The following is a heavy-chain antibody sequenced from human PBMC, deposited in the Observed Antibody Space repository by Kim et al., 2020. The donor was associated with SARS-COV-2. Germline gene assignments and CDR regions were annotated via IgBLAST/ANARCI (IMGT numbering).Heavy chain of an antibody. CDR1: GGTFSSYA. CDR3: ARDGVGATRGGSAFDI. D-gene: IGHD1-26*01. Sequence: SVKVSCKASGGTFSSYAISWVRQAPGQGLEWMGGIIPIFGTANYAQKFQGRVTITADESTSTAYMELSSLRSEDTAVYYCARDGVGATRGGSAFDIWGQGTMVTVSS. CDR2: IIPIFGTA. J-gene: IGHJ3*02. V-gene: IGHV1-69*13.